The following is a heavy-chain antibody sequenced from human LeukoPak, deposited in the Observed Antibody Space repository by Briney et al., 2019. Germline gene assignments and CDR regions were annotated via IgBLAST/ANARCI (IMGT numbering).Heavy chain of an antibody. Sequence: GRSLRLCCAASGFTIIGYAMYWVRQAPGKGLEFVASISHDATERYRESVKGRFTISRDNAQNSLTLHMNTLRADDTAVYYCAKDGGTHFDHWGQGTLVTVSS. D-gene: IGHD1-26*01. V-gene: IGHV3-30*04. CDR3: AKDGGTHFDH. J-gene: IGHJ4*02. CDR1: GFTIIGYA. CDR2: ISHDATE.